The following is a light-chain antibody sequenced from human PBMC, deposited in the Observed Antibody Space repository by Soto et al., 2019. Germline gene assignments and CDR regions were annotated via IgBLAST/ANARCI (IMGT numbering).Light chain of an antibody. CDR2: AAS. V-gene: IGKV1-39*01. CDR1: QSISSY. CDR3: PQSYSTPYT. J-gene: IGKJ2*01. Sequence: DIQMTQSPSSLSASVGDRVTITCRASQSISSYLNWFQLKPGKAPKLLIYAASTLQSGVPSRFRGSGSGTDFTLTISSLQPEDFATYYCPQSYSTPYTFGQGTKLEIK.